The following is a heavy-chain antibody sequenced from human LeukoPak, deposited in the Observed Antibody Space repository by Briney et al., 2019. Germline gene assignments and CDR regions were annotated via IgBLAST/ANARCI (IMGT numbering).Heavy chain of an antibody. CDR2: INPSGGST. CDR3: ARAGLRIAGTKYNWFDP. CDR1: GYTFTSYD. J-gene: IGHJ5*02. Sequence: ASVKVSCKASGYTFTSYDINWVRQAPGQGLEWMGIINPSGGSTSYAQKFQGRVTMTRDMSTSTVYMELSSLRSEDTAVYYCARAGLRIAGTKYNWFDPWGQGTLVTVSS. D-gene: IGHD1-14*01. V-gene: IGHV1-46*01.